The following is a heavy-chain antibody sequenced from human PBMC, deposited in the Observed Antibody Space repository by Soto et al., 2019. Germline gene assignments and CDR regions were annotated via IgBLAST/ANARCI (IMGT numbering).Heavy chain of an antibody. J-gene: IGHJ3*01. CDR3: AKCVYYYGSGSYLADAFDV. Sequence: GGSLRLSCAASRFSFSTYAMSWVRQAPGKGLEWVSSISGSGSSTYYADSVKGRFTISRDNSKNTLYLQMNSLRAEDTAVYYCAKCVYYYGSGSYLADAFDVWGQGTMVTVSS. V-gene: IGHV3-23*01. CDR2: ISGSGSST. CDR1: RFSFSTYA. D-gene: IGHD3-10*01.